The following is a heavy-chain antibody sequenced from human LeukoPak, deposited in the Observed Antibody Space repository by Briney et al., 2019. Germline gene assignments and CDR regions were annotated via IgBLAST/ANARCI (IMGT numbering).Heavy chain of an antibody. Sequence: GGSLRLSCAASGFTFGNSWMTWVRQAPGKGLEWVANIKQDGSEKYYLDSVKGRFTISRDNAKNSLYLQMNSLRAEDTAVYYCAISTHYYFDCRGQGTLVTVSP. CDR2: IKQDGSEK. J-gene: IGHJ4*02. CDR3: AISTHYYFDC. V-gene: IGHV3-7*01. CDR1: GFTFGNSW. D-gene: IGHD2-2*01.